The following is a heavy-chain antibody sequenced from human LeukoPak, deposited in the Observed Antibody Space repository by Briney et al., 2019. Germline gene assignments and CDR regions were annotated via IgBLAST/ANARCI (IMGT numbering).Heavy chain of an antibody. CDR2: IYYSGST. Sequence: PSETLSLTCTVSGGSISSSIYYWGWIRQPPGKGLEWIGSIYYSGSTYYNPSLKSRVTISVDTSKNQFSLKLSSVTAADTAVYYCARRRITIFGVVYDAFDIWGQGTMVTVSS. V-gene: IGHV4-39*01. CDR1: GGSISSSIYY. CDR3: ARRRITIFGVVYDAFDI. D-gene: IGHD3-3*01. J-gene: IGHJ3*02.